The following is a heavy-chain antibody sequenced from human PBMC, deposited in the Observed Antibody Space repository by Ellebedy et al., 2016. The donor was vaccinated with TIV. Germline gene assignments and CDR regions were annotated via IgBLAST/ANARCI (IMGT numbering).Heavy chain of an antibody. CDR2: VYYSGST. V-gene: IGHV4-59*12. D-gene: IGHD2-8*01. J-gene: IGHJ6*02. CDR1: GGSISSYY. CDR3: ARVNVLMVYAIGGNYYYYYGMDV. Sequence: MPSETLSLTCTVSGGSISSYYWSWIRQPPGKGLEWIGYVYYSGSTTYNASLKSRVTISVDKSKNQFSLKLSSVTAADTAVYYCARVNVLMVYAIGGNYYYYYGMDVWGQGTTVTVSS.